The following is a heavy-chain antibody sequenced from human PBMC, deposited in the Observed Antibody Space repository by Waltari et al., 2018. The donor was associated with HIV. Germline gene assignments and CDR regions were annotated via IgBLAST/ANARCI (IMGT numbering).Heavy chain of an antibody. CDR1: GFTLSSYG. Sequence: QVQLVESGGGVVQPGRSLRLSCATSGFTLSSYGMHWVREAPGKGLEWVTFIWYDGSKKYYADSVKGRFTTSRDNSKNTLYLQMNSLRIEDTAVYYCARKYSSSWGAPFDYWGQGTLVTVSS. D-gene: IGHD6-13*01. CDR3: ARKYSSSWGAPFDY. J-gene: IGHJ4*02. CDR2: IWYDGSKK. V-gene: IGHV3-33*01.